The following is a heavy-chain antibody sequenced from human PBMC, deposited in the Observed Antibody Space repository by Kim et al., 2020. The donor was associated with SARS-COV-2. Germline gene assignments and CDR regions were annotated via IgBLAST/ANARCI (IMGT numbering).Heavy chain of an antibody. CDR1: GGTFSSYA. CDR2: VIPFFGST. J-gene: IGHJ3*02. CDR3: ARPQYYYESSGYVPYSFDI. D-gene: IGHD3-22*01. Sequence: SVKVSCKASGGTFSSYAFSWVRQAPGQGLEWMGGVIPFFGSTNYAQKFQGRVTITADKSTSTGYMELSSLRSEDTSVYYCARPQYYYESSGYVPYSFDIWGRGSMLTVTS. V-gene: IGHV1-69*06.